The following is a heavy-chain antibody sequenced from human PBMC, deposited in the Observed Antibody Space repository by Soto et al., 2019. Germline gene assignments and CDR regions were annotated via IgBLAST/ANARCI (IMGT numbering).Heavy chain of an antibody. Sequence: QVQLQESGPGLVKPSQTLSLTCTVSGGSISSGDYYWSWIRQPPGKGLEWIGYIYYSGSTYYNPSLKSRVTISVDTSKNQFSLKLSSVTAADTAVYYCARDGRYYGSGSYYTINYYYYGMDVWGQGTTVTVSS. CDR2: IYYSGST. D-gene: IGHD3-10*01. J-gene: IGHJ6*02. CDR3: ARDGRYYGSGSYYTINYYYYGMDV. CDR1: GGSISSGDYY. V-gene: IGHV4-30-4*01.